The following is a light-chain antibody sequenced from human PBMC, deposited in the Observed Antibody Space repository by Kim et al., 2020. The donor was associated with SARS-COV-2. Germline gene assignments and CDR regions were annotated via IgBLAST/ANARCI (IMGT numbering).Light chain of an antibody. CDR2: HDD. V-gene: IGLV3-1*01. CDR1: KLGDKY. Sequence: SYELTQPPSVSVSPGQTASIACSGYKLGDKYACWYQQKPGQPPVLVMYHDDERPSGIPERFSASNSGNTATLTITGTQAMDEAYYYCQTWDGTTVVFGGG. CDR3: QTWDGTTVV. J-gene: IGLJ3*02.